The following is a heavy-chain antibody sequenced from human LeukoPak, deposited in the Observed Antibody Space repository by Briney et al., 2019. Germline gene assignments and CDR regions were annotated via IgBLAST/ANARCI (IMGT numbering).Heavy chain of an antibody. V-gene: IGHV4-59*08. CDR3: ARHDYGDYVDY. J-gene: IGHJ4*02. CDR2: IYYSGST. D-gene: IGHD4-17*01. CDR1: GGSISSYY. Sequence: SETLSLTCTVSGGSISSYYWSWSRQPPGKGLEWIGYIYYSGSTNYNPSLKSRVTISVDTSKNQFSLKLSSVTAADTAVYYCARHDYGDYVDYWGQGTLVTVSS.